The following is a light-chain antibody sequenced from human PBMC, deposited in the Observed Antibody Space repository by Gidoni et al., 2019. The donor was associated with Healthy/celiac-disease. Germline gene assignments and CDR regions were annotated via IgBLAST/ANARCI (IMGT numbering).Light chain of an antibody. J-gene: IGLJ2*01. CDR1: KLGDKY. V-gene: IGLV3-1*01. Sequence: SYELTQPPSVSVSPGQTASITCSGDKLGDKYACCYQQKPGQSPVLVIYQDSKRPSGNPERFSGSNSGNTATLTISGTQAMDEADYYCQAWDSSLGVVFGGGTKLTVL. CDR2: QDS. CDR3: QAWDSSLGVV.